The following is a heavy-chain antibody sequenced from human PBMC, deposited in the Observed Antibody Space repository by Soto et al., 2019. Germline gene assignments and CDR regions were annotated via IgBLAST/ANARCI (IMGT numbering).Heavy chain of an antibody. D-gene: IGHD5-18*01. Sequence: ASVKVSCKVSGYTLTELSMHWVRQAPGKGLDWRGGFDPEDGETIYAQKFQGRVTMTEDTSTDTAYMELSSLRSEDTAVYYCATDGGSRIQLWPTGYFQHWGQGTLVTVS. J-gene: IGHJ1*01. V-gene: IGHV1-24*01. CDR3: ATDGGSRIQLWPTGYFQH. CDR1: GYTLTELS. CDR2: FDPEDGET.